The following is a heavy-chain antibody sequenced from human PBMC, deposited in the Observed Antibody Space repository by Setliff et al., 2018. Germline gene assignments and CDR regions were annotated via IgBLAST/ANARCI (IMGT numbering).Heavy chain of an antibody. CDR1: GFTFSTYW. J-gene: IGHJ4*02. D-gene: IGHD4-17*01. CDR2: IKQDGSDK. CDR3: ARLRKDYGDYYYFDY. V-gene: IGHV3-7*01. Sequence: GGSLRLSCAGSGFTFSTYWMSWVRQAPGKGLEWVANIKQDGSDKYYVDSVKGRFTISRDNAKNSLYLQMNSLRAEDTAVYYCARLRKDYGDYYYFDYWGQGTLVTVSS.